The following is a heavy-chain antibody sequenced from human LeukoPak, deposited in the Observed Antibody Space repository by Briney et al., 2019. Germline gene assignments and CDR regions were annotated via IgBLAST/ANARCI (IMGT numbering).Heavy chain of an antibody. CDR3: ARQTGSGLFTLP. CDR2: IHQDGSDK. CDR1: GFTFSSYA. V-gene: IGHV3-7*01. J-gene: IGHJ4*02. Sequence: GGSLRLSCAASGFTFSSYAMSWVRQAPGKGLEWVANIHQDGSDKYYVDSVKGRVTISRDNAKNSLYLQMNSLRAEDTAVYYCARQTGSGLFTLPGGQGTLVTVSS. D-gene: IGHD3/OR15-3a*01.